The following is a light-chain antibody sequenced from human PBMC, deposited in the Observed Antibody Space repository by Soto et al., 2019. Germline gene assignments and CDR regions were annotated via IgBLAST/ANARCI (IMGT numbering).Light chain of an antibody. J-gene: IGKJ5*01. CDR2: DAS. Sequence: EIVLTQSPATLSLSPGERATLSCGASQSVSSSYLAWYQQKPGLAPRLLIYDASYRATGIPDRFSGSGSGTHFTLTISRLEPDDFAVYYCQQYVSSPTFGQGTRLEMK. CDR3: QQYVSSPT. CDR1: QSVSSSY. V-gene: IGKV3D-20*01.